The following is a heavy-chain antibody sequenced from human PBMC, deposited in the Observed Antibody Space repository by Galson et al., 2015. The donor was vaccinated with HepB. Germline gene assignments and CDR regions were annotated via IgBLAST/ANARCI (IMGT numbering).Heavy chain of an antibody. J-gene: IGHJ5*02. Sequence: SLRLSCAASGFTFSSYWMSWVRQAPGKGLEWVANIKQDGSEKYYVDSVKGRFTISRDNAKNSLYLQMNSLRAEDTAAYYCAREYGSGSSEFDPWGQGTLVTVSS. CDR3: AREYGSGSSEFDP. V-gene: IGHV3-7*03. CDR2: IKQDGSEK. D-gene: IGHD3-10*01. CDR1: GFTFSSYW.